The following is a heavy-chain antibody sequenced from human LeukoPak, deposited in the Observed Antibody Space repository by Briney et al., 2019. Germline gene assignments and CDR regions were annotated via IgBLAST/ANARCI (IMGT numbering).Heavy chain of an antibody. CDR2: VHFSGST. D-gene: IGHD1-26*01. CDR3: ARDLGGIYFDY. CDR1: DASISGYY. J-gene: IGHJ4*02. V-gene: IGHV4-59*01. Sequence: SETLSLTCTVSDASISGYYWSWLRQPPGKGLERIGSVHFSGSTNYNPSLRSRVTISVHTSKNQLSLKLSSVTAADTAVYYCARDLGGIYFDYWGQGTLVTVSS.